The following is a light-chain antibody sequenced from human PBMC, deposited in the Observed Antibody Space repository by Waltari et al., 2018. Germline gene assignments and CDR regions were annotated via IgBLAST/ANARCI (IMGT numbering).Light chain of an antibody. V-gene: IGKV3-15*01. CDR3: QQYNDWPPMYT. CDR1: QRVSSN. Sequence: EIVVTQSPATLSVSPGERVTLSCRASQRVSSNLAWYQQKPGQAPRLLTHGASTRATGIPARFSGTGSGTEFTLTISSLQSEDFAVYFCQQYNDWPPMYTFGQGTKLEIK. J-gene: IGKJ2*01. CDR2: GAS.